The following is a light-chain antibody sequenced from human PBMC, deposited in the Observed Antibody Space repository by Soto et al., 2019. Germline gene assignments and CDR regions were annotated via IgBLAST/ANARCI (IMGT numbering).Light chain of an antibody. J-gene: IGKJ4*01. Sequence: EILLTQSPGTLSLSPGERATLSCRASQSVSSSFLAWYQQKPGQAPRLLMSGVSNRATGIPDRFSGSGSGTDFTLTISRLEPEDFAVYYCQQYGSSPHAFGGGTKVDI. CDR2: GVS. CDR1: QSVSSSF. V-gene: IGKV3-20*01. CDR3: QQYGSSPHA.